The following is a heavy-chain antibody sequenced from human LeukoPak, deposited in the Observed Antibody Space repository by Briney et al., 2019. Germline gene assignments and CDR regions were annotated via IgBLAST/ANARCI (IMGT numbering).Heavy chain of an antibody. CDR1: GFTFSSYS. CDR3: ARGEMDGSGSYWDY. CDR2: ISSSSSYI. Sequence: PGGSLRLSCAASGFTFSSYSMNWVRQAPGKGLEWVSSISSSSSYIYYADSVKGRFTISRDNAKSSLYLQMNSLRAEDTAVYYCARGEMDGSGSYWDYWGQGTLVTVSS. J-gene: IGHJ4*02. D-gene: IGHD3-10*01. V-gene: IGHV3-21*01.